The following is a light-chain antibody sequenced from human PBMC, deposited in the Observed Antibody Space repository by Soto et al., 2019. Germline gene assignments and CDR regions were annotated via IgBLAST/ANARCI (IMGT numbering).Light chain of an antibody. CDR2: LNSDGSH. J-gene: IGLJ1*01. V-gene: IGLV4-69*01. CDR3: QTWGTGIPYV. Sequence: QPVLTQSPSASASLGASVTLTCTLSSGHSSYDIAWHQQRPEKGPRYLMKLNSDGSHNKGDGIPDRFSGSSAGAERYLTISSLQSEDEADYYCQTWGTGIPYVFGTGTKLTVL. CDR1: SGHSSYD.